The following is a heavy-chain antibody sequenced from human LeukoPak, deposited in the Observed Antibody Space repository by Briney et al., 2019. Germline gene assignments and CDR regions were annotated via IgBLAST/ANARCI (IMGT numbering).Heavy chain of an antibody. CDR1: GGTFSSYA. Sequence: ASVKVSCKASGGTFSSYAISWVRQAPGQGLEWMEGIIPIFGTANYAQKFQGRVTITADESTSTAYMELSSLRSEDTAVYYCARDWRIDCGGDCYLFDYWGQGTLVTVSS. J-gene: IGHJ4*02. D-gene: IGHD2-21*02. CDR3: ARDWRIDCGGDCYLFDY. CDR2: IIPIFGTA. V-gene: IGHV1-69*13.